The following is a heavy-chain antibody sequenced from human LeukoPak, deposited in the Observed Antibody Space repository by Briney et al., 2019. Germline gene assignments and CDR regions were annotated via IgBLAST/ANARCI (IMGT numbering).Heavy chain of an antibody. D-gene: IGHD6-19*01. J-gene: IGHJ3*02. CDR3: ARDIAGSGWLGDAFDI. Sequence: PGGSLRLSCATSGFTFSYYAMHWVRQAPGKGLEYVSAISSNGGSTYYANSVKGRFTISRDNSKNTLYLQMGSLRAEDMAVYYCARDIAGSGWLGDAFDIWGQGTMVTVSS. CDR2: ISSNGGST. V-gene: IGHV3-64*01. CDR1: GFTFSYYA.